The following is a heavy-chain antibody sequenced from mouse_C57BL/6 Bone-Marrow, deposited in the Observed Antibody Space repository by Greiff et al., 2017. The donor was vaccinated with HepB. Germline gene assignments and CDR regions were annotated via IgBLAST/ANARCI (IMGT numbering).Heavy chain of an antibody. D-gene: IGHD1-1*01. CDR1: GYTFTSYW. J-gene: IGHJ2*01. CDR3: ARTDYGSSLDY. Sequence: QVQLQQPGAELVKPGASVKLSCKASGYTFTSYWMHWVKQRPGQGLEWIGRIYPGDGDTNYNGKFKGKATLTADKSSSTAYMQLSSLTSEDSAVYFCARTDYGSSLDYWGQGITLTVSS. V-gene: IGHV1-64*01. CDR2: IYPGDGDT.